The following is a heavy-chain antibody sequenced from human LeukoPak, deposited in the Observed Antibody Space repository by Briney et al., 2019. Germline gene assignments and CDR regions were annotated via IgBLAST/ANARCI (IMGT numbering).Heavy chain of an antibody. J-gene: IGHJ3*01. CDR3: ARRFFSSVSCYYYDAFDV. CDR2: ISGYNGKI. D-gene: IGHD2-2*01. CDR1: GHTFISYG. Sequence: ASVKVSCKASGHTFISYGISWVRQAPGQGLEWMGWISGYNGKINYAQKFQGRVTMTTDTSTSTAYLELRSLTSEDTAVYYCARRFFSSVSCYYYDAFDVLRQGTLVTVSS. V-gene: IGHV1-18*01.